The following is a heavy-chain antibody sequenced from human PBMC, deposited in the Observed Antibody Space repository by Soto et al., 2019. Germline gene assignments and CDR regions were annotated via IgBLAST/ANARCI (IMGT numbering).Heavy chain of an antibody. CDR2: ISAYNGNT. D-gene: IGHD2-15*01. V-gene: IGHV1-18*01. CDR3: AREWVVVAENYYYYGMDV. Sequence: ASVKVSCKASGYTFTSYGISWVRQAPGQGLEWMGWISAYNGNTNYAQKLQGRVTMTTDTSTSTAYMELRSLRSDDTAVYYCAREWVVVAENYYYYGMDVWGQGTTVTVS. J-gene: IGHJ6*02. CDR1: GYTFTSYG.